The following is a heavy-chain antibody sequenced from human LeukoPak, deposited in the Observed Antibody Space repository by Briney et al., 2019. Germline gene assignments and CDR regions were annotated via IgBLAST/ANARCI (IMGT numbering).Heavy chain of an antibody. CDR1: GFTSSRSW. CDR3: XRHGDYCFDL. Sequence: GGSLRLSCAASGFTSSRSWMGWVRQAPGKGLEWVANIKQDGTSKYYVDSVMGRFTISRDNAENSVYLQMNSLSAGDTAVYYCXRHGDYCFDLWGPGTRVTVSS. CDR2: IKQDGTSK. V-gene: IGHV3-7*02. J-gene: IGHJ4*02. D-gene: IGHD2-21*01.